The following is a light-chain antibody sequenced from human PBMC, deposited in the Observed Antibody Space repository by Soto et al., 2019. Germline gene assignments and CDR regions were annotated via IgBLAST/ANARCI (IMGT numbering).Light chain of an antibody. CDR1: QGVTTN. CDR3: QQYNNWPFS. CDR2: DVS. Sequence: IVMTLSPATLSVSPGERATLSCRAGQGVTTNFAWYQQKSGQSPRLLIYDVSIRATGVPARFSGTGSETDFTLTISGLQSEDSAVYFCQQYNNWPFSFGQGTRLEI. J-gene: IGKJ5*01. V-gene: IGKV3-15*01.